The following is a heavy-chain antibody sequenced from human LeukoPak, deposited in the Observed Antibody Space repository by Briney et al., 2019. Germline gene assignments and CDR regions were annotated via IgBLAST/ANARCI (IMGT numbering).Heavy chain of an antibody. Sequence: ASVKVSCKASGYTFTSYYMHWVRQAPGQGLEWMGIINPSGGSTSYAQKFQGRVTMTRDTSTSTVYMELNSLRAEDTAVYYCAKSGYCSGGSCYSEKRWLDYWGQGTLVTVSS. CDR3: AKSGYCSGGSCYSEKRWLDY. CDR2: INPSGGST. CDR1: GYTFTSYY. V-gene: IGHV1-46*01. J-gene: IGHJ4*02. D-gene: IGHD2-15*01.